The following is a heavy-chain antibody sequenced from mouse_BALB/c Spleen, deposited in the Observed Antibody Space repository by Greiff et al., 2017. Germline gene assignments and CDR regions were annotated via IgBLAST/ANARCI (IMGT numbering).Heavy chain of an antibody. CDR1: GYTFTDYA. Sequence: QVHVKQSGPEVVRPGVSVKISCKGSGYTFTDYAMHWVKQSHAKSLEWIGVISTYNGNTNYNQKFKGKATMTVDKSSSTAYMELARLTSEDSAIYYCARGMGYDYDDVPYFDVWGAGTTVTVSS. CDR3: ARGMGYDYDDVPYFDV. D-gene: IGHD2-4*01. CDR2: ISTYNGNT. V-gene: IGHV1-67*01. J-gene: IGHJ1*01.